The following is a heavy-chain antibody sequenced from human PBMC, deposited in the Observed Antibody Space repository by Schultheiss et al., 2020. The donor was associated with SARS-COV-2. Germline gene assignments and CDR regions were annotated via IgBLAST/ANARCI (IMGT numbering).Heavy chain of an antibody. D-gene: IGHD3-16*01. CDR1: GGTFSSYA. J-gene: IGHJ4*02. Sequence: SVKVSCKASGGTFSSYAISWVRQAPGQGLEWMGGIIPIFGTANYAQKFQGRVTITRDTSASTAYMELSSLRSEDTAVYYCARVGPFEPSPHYWGQGTLVTVSS. CDR2: IIPIFGTA. V-gene: IGHV1-69*05. CDR3: ARVGPFEPSPHY.